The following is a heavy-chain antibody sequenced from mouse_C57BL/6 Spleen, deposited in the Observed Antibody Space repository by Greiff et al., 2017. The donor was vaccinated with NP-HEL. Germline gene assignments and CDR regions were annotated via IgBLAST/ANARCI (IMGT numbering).Heavy chain of an antibody. CDR2: IDPSDSYT. Sequence: QVQLQQPGAELVMPGASVKLSCKASGYTFTSYWMHWVKQRPGQGLEWIGEIDPSDSYTNYNQKFKGKSTLTVDKSSSTAYMQLSSLTSEDSAVYYCARRTALYAMDDWGQGTSVTVSS. CDR3: ARRTALYAMDD. J-gene: IGHJ4*01. CDR1: GYTFTSYW. V-gene: IGHV1-69*01.